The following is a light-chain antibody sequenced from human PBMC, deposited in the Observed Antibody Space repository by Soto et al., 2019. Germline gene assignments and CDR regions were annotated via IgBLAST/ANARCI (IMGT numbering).Light chain of an antibody. CDR3: QQYSRFSWT. V-gene: IGKV1-5*03. CDR1: QSIDKW. J-gene: IGKJ1*01. Sequence: DIQMTQSPSTLSASVGDRVTITCRASQSIDKWLAWYQQKPGKAPKLLIYKASILQSGVPSRFSGSGSGTEFTLTISSLQPDDVSSYFCQQYSRFSWTFGQGTKVEIK. CDR2: KAS.